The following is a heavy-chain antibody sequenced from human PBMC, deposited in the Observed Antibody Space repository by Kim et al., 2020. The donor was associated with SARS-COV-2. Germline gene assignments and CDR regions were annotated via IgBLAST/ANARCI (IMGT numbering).Heavy chain of an antibody. D-gene: IGHD2-2*01. V-gene: IGHV3-11*06. CDR3: ARGRPDCSSTSCYATYYYGMDV. CDR2: ISSSSSYT. Sequence: GGSLRLSCAASGFTFSDYYMSWIRQAPGKGLEWVSYISSSSSYTNYADSVKGRFTISRDNAKNSLYLQMNSLRAEDTAVYYCARGRPDCSSTSCYATYYYGMDVWGQGTTVTVSS. CDR1: GFTFSDYY. J-gene: IGHJ6*02.